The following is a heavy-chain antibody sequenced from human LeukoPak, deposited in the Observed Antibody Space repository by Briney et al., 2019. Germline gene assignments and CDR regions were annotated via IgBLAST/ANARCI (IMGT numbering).Heavy chain of an antibody. CDR2: IYYSGST. Sequence: SETLSLTCTVSGGSISSSSYYWGWIRQPPGKGLEWIGSIYYSGSTYYNPCLKSRVTISVDTSKNQFSLKLTSVTAADTAVYFCASLREYYGSGSFYNPDYWGQGTLVTVSS. D-gene: IGHD3-10*01. CDR1: GGSISSSSYY. V-gene: IGHV4-39*07. J-gene: IGHJ4*02. CDR3: ASLREYYGSGSFYNPDY.